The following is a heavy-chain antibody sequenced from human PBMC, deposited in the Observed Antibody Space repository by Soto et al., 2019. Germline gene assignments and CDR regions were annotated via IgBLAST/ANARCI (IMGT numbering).Heavy chain of an antibody. CDR1: GGSISGYY. Sequence: QVQLQESGPGLVKPSENLSLTCTVSGGSISGYYWSWIRQPAGKGLEWIGRMYNSERTNYNPSLKSRVTMSMDTSKNQFSLNLTSVTAADTAVYFCAREPLAHSYFDFWGRGALVTVSS. CDR2: MYNSERT. V-gene: IGHV4-4*07. J-gene: IGHJ4*02. CDR3: AREPLAHSYFDF.